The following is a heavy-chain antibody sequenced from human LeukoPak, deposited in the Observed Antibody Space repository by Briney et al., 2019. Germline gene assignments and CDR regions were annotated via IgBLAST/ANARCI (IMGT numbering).Heavy chain of an antibody. V-gene: IGHV1-69*04. D-gene: IGHD6-6*01. J-gene: IGHJ6*02. Sequence: SVKVSCKASGGTFSSYAISWVRQAPGQGLEWMGRIIPILGITNYAQKFQGRVTITADKSTSTAYMELSSLRSEDTAVYYCARAGIAARQWGYYYYGMDVWGQGTTVTVSS. CDR2: IIPILGIT. CDR1: GGTFSSYA. CDR3: ARAGIAARQWGYYYYGMDV.